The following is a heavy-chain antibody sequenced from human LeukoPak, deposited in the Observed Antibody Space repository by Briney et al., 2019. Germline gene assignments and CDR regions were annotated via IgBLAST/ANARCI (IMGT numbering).Heavy chain of an antibody. J-gene: IGHJ6*04. Sequence: GGSVKVSCKASGYTFTGYYMHWVRQAPGQGLEWMGRINPNSGGTNYAQKFQGRVTMTRDTSISTAYMELSRLRSDDTAVYYCARDILDCSSTSCYTGDVWGKGTTVTDSS. D-gene: IGHD2-2*02. CDR1: GYTFTGYY. CDR2: INPNSGGT. CDR3: ARDILDCSSTSCYTGDV. V-gene: IGHV1-2*06.